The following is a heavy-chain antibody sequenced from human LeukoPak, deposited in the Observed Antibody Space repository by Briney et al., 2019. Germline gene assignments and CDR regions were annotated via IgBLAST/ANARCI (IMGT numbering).Heavy chain of an antibody. CDR1: TSMFSSYA. J-gene: IGHJ3*01. D-gene: IGHD6-13*01. CDR3: AGGEGAAGIYDAFDF. Sequence: GGSLRLSCAASTSMFSSYAMTWVRQAPGKGLQWISTITGSGSRIYYADSVKGRFTLSRDNSKNTLHLQMNSLGAEDAAVYYCAGGEGAAGIYDAFDFWGQGTLVTVSS. V-gene: IGHV3-23*01. CDR2: ITGSGSRI.